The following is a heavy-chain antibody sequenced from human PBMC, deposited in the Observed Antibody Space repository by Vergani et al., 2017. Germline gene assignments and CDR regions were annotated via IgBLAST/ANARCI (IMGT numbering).Heavy chain of an antibody. Sequence: QVQLVESGGGVVQPGRSLRLSCAASGFTFSSYGMHWVRQAPGKGLEWVAVIWYDGSNKYYADSVKGRFTISRDNSKNTLYLQMNSLRAEDTAVYYCARGGYCSSTSCYYYYYYYYMDVWGKGTTVTVSS. V-gene: IGHV3-30*19. CDR3: ARGGYCSSTSCYYYYYYYYMDV. CDR1: GFTFSSYG. D-gene: IGHD2-2*01. J-gene: IGHJ6*03. CDR2: IWYDGSNK.